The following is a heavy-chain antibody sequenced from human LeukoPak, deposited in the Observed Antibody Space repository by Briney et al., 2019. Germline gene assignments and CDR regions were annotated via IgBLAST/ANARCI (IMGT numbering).Heavy chain of an antibody. CDR2: ISAYNGNT. D-gene: IGHD3-22*01. CDR1: GYTFSSYG. CDR3: ARDVKSYYPDSSGYRWDY. J-gene: IGHJ4*02. Sequence: ASVKVSCKASGYTFSSYGISWVRQAPGQGLEGMGWISAYNGNTNYAQKVQGRVTMTTDTSTSTAYMELRSLRSDDTAVYYCARDVKSYYPDSSGYRWDYWGQGTLVTVSS. V-gene: IGHV1-18*01.